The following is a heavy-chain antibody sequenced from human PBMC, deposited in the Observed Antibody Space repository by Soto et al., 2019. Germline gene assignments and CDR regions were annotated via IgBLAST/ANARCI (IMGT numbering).Heavy chain of an antibody. CDR3: ARARYYDSSGYYPV. V-gene: IGHV4-59*01. Sequence: SETLSLTCTVSGGSISSYYWSWIRQTPGKGLEWIGYIYYSGSTNYNPSLKSRVTISVDTSKNQFSLKLSSVTAADTAVYYCARARYYDSSGYYPVWGQGTLVTVSS. D-gene: IGHD3-22*01. CDR1: GGSISSYY. J-gene: IGHJ4*02. CDR2: IYYSGST.